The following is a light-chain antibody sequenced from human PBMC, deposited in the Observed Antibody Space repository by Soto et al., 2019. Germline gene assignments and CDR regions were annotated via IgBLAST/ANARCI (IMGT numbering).Light chain of an antibody. CDR1: QSLSSD. CDR3: QQHSSWL. Sequence: KVMTQSPANLSLSPGERATLSCRASQSLSSDLAWYQQKPGQAPRLLIYGASTRATGIPARFSGSGSGIQFTLTSSSLQAEYFAVYYCQQHSSWLFGGGTKVEIK. V-gene: IGKV3-15*01. CDR2: GAS. J-gene: IGKJ4*01.